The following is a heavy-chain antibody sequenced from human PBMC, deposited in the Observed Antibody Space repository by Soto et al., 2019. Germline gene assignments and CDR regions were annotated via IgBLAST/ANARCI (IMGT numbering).Heavy chain of an antibody. J-gene: IGHJ6*02. D-gene: IGHD6-19*01. CDR2: IYYSGST. CDR1: GGSVSSGSYY. Sequence: SETLSLTCTVSGGSVSSGSYYWSWIRQPPGKGLEWIGYIYYSGSTNYNPSLKSRVTISVDRSKNQFSLKLSSVTAADTAVYYCAKGLVRDGYYYYGMDVWGQGTTVTVSS. CDR3: AKGLVRDGYYYYGMDV. V-gene: IGHV4-61*01.